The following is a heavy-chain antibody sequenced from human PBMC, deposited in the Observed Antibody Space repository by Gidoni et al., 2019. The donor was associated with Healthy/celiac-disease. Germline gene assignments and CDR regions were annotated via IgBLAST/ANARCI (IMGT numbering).Heavy chain of an antibody. V-gene: IGHV3-23*01. D-gene: IGHD3-3*01. CDR3: AKSRPPYDFWSGPHGSFDY. CDR1: GFTFSSYA. J-gene: IGHJ4*02. CDR2: ISGSGGST. Sequence: EVQLLESGGGLVQPGGCLRLSCAASGFTFSSYAMSWVRQAPGKGLEWVSAISGSGGSTYYADSVKGRFTISRDNSKNTLYLQMNSLRAEDTAVYYCAKSRPPYDFWSGPHGSFDYWGQGTLVTVSS.